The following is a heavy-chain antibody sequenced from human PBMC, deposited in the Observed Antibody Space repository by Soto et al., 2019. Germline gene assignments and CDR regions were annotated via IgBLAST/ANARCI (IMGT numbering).Heavy chain of an antibody. CDR1: GGSISSGGYY. CDR2: IYYSGST. CDR3: ARVPYYYDSSGYYFAPPSFDY. Sequence: PSETLSLTCTVSGGSISSGGYYWSWIRQHPGKGLEWIGYIYYSGSTYYNPSLKSRVTISVDTSKNQFSLKLSSVTAADTAVYYCARVPYYYDSSGYYFAPPSFDYWGQGPLVTVSS. D-gene: IGHD3-22*01. V-gene: IGHV4-31*03. J-gene: IGHJ4*02.